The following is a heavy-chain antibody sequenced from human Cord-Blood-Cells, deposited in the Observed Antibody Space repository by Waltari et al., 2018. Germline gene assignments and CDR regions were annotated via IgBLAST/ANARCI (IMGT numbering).Heavy chain of an antibody. D-gene: IGHD3-3*01. CDR2: IYYSGST. CDR1: GGSISSGGYY. V-gene: IGHV4-31*03. CDR3: ARTGGEWLEYFQH. Sequence: QVQLQESGPGLVKPSQTLSLTCTVHGGSISSGGYYWSGIRQHPGKGLEWIGYIYYSGSTYYNPSLKSRVTISVDTSKNQFSLKLSSVTAADTAVYYCARTGGEWLEYFQHWGQGTLVTVSS. J-gene: IGHJ1*01.